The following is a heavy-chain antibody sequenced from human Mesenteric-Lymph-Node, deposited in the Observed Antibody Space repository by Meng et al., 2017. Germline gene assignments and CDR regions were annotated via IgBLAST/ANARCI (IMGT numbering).Heavy chain of an antibody. D-gene: IGHD5-12*01. CDR1: VYTFTSYD. Sequence: ASVKVSCKASVYTFTSYDMNWVRQATGQGLEWMGWMNPNSGNTVYAQKFQGRVTITRNTSISTAYMELSSLRSEDTSVYYCARGNIVATINLGYYYYGMDVWGQGTTVTVSS. J-gene: IGHJ6*02. CDR3: ARGNIVATINLGYYYYGMDV. CDR2: MNPNSGNT. V-gene: IGHV1-8*03.